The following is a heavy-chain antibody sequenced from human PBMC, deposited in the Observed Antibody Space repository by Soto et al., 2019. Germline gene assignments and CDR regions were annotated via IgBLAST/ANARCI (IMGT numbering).Heavy chain of an antibody. CDR3: AREKFYGDYVGGGAFDI. CDR1: GGSISSGDYY. J-gene: IGHJ3*02. D-gene: IGHD4-17*01. V-gene: IGHV4-30-4*01. Sequence: SETLSLTCTVSGGSISSGDYYWSWIRQPPGKGLEWIGYIYYSGSTYYNPSLKSRVTISVDTSKNQFSLKLSSVTAADTAVYFCAREKFYGDYVGGGAFDIWGQGTMVTVSS. CDR2: IYYSGST.